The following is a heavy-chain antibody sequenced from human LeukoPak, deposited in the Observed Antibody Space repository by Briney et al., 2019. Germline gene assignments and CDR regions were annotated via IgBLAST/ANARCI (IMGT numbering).Heavy chain of an antibody. V-gene: IGHV4-59*08. J-gene: IGHJ3*02. D-gene: IGHD6-6*01. CDR1: GGSISSYY. Sequence: PSETLSLTCTVSGGSISSYYWSWIRQPPGKGLEWIGYIYYSGSTNYNPSLKSRVTISVDTSKNQFSLELSSVTAADTAVYYCARTGIAARPKILAFDIWGQGTMVTVSS. CDR3: ARTGIAARPKILAFDI. CDR2: IYYSGST.